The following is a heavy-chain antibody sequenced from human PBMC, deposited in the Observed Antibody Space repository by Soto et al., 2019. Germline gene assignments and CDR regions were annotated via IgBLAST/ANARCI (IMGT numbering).Heavy chain of an antibody. CDR3: ARGHYYDSSGYYPLDY. V-gene: IGHV1-69*13. J-gene: IGHJ4*02. D-gene: IGHD3-22*01. CDR2: IIPIFGTA. Sequence: SVKVSCKASGGTFSSYAISWVRQAPGQGLEWMGGIIPIFGTANYAQKFQGRVTITADESTSTAYMELSSLRSEDTAVYYCARGHYYDSSGYYPLDYWGQGTLVTVSS. CDR1: GGTFSSYA.